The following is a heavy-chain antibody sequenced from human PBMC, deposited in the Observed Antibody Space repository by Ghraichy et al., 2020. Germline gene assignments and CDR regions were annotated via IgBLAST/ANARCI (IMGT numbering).Heavy chain of an antibody. CDR3: ARDFYCGGDCYPTNYWYFDL. CDR2: ISSSGSTI. V-gene: IGHV3-11*01. D-gene: IGHD2-21*02. Sequence: GESLRLSCAASGFTFSDYYMSWIRQAPGKGLEWVSYISSSGSTIYYADSVKGRFTISRDNAKNSLYLQMNSLRAEDTAVYYCARDFYCGGDCYPTNYWYFDLWGRGTLVTVSS. J-gene: IGHJ2*01. CDR1: GFTFSDYY.